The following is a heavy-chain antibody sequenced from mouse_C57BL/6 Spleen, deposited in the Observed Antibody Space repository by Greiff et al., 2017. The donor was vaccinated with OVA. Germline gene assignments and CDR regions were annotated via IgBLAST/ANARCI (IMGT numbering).Heavy chain of an antibody. CDR2: IDPSDSYT. Sequence: QVQLQQPGAELVRPGTSVKLSCKASGYTFTSYWMHWVKQRPGQGLEWIGVIDPSDSYTNYNQKFKGKATLTVDTSSSTAYMQLSSLTSEDSAVYYCARIYVWFAYWGQGTLVTVSA. J-gene: IGHJ3*01. CDR1: GYTFTSYW. CDR3: ARIYVWFAY. D-gene: IGHD1-1*01. V-gene: IGHV1-59*01.